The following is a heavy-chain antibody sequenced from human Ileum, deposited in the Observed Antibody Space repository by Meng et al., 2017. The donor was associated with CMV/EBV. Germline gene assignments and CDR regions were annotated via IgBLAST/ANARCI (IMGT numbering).Heavy chain of an antibody. CDR1: GFTFSNYA. V-gene: IGHV3-23*01. CDR2: ISGSGRDAGTT. Sequence: GESLKISCESSGFTFSNYAMSWVRQAPGKGLEHVSVISGSGRDAGTTYYADSVKGRFTISRDNSKSTLYLQMNSLRAEDTAIYYCAKTREYYDRSDFAGHRSSDYWGQGTLVTVSS. D-gene: IGHD3-22*01. CDR3: AKTREYYDRSDFAGHRSSDY. J-gene: IGHJ4*02.